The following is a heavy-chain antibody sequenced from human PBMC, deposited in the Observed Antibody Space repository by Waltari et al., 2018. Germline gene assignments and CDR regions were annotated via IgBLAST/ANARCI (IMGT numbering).Heavy chain of an antibody. CDR2: FYHGGST. CDR3: ARDRGGYGNYFDF. J-gene: IGHJ4*02. V-gene: IGHV4-38-2*02. D-gene: IGHD5-12*01. CDR1: GYPISSGYY. Sequence: QVQLQESGPGLVKPSETLSPTCTVSGYPISSGYYWGWIRQPPGKGLEWIGSFYHGGSTYYNPSLKSRVTISVDTSKNQFSLRLSSVTAADTAVYYCARDRGGYGNYFDFWGQGTLVTVSS.